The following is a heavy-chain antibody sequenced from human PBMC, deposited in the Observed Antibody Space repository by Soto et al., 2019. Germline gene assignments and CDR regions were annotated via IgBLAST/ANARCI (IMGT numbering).Heavy chain of an antibody. J-gene: IGHJ5*02. CDR3: ARVVPGAEAWFGP. CDR2: ISLYSDGT. Sequence: ASVKVSCKTSGYTFSNYGITWVRQAPGQPLEWLGWISLYSDGTNYAQKFQGRVSMTTDTSTTTAYMEPRSLRSDDTAVYYCARVVPGAEAWFGPWGQGTLVTVSS. D-gene: IGHD2-2*01. V-gene: IGHV1-18*01. CDR1: GYTFSNYG.